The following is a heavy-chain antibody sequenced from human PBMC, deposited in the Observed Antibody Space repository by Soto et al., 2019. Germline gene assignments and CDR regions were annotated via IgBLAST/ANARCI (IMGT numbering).Heavy chain of an antibody. D-gene: IGHD2-8*01. CDR2: IRGSSSDK. CDR1: GFTFINVG. Sequence: GGSLRLSCAASGFTFINVGMAWVRRGPGKGLEWGSAIRGSSSDKWYTDSLEGRFTISRDNSKNTLYLEMNTLRADDAAVYYCAKYLLMDTGSIFDCWGQGALVTVSS. V-gene: IGHV3-23*01. J-gene: IGHJ4*02. CDR3: AKYLLMDTGSIFDC.